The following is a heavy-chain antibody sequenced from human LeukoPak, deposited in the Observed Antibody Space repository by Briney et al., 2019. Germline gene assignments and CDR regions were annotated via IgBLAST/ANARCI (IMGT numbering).Heavy chain of an antibody. CDR2: IYNGGFN. J-gene: IGHJ5*02. CDR1: GGSISGSGYY. V-gene: IGHV4-39*07. CDR3: SREPRRGGWFDP. Sequence: SETLSLTCAVSGGSISGSGYYWGWIRQPPGKGLEWIAGIYNGGFNYYNPSLRSRVIVLVDTSKKEFSLKLASVTAADTAVYYCSREPRRGGWFDPWGQGILVTVSP.